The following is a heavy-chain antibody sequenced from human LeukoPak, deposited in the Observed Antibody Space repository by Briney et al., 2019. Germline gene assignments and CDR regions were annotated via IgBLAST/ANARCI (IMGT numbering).Heavy chain of an antibody. J-gene: IGHJ3*02. CDR1: TFTFSSFG. Sequence: PGGSLRLSCAASTFTFSSFGMHWVRHVPGKGLEWVTGISHDGNYKYYVDSVKGRFTISRDNSNNTLYVQMSSLRAEDTAVYYCAKDHTFDIWGQGTMVTVSS. CDR2: ISHDGNYK. CDR3: AKDHTFDI. V-gene: IGHV3-30*18.